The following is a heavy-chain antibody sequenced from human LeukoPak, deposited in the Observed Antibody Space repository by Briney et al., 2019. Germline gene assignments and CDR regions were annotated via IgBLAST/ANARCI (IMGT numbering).Heavy chain of an antibody. V-gene: IGHV4-34*01. CDR3: ARGVGVYSNYPTYYYYYYMDV. D-gene: IGHD4-11*01. J-gene: IGHJ6*03. CDR2: INHSGST. CDR1: GGSFSGYY. Sequence: SETLSLTCAVYGGSFSGYYWSWIRQPPGKGLEWIGEINHSGSTNYIPSLKSRVTISVDTSKNQFSLKLSSVTAADTVVYYCARGVGVYSNYPTYYYYYYMDVWGKGTTVTVSS.